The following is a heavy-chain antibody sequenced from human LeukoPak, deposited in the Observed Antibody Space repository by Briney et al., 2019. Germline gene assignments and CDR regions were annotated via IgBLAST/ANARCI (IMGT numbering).Heavy chain of an antibody. J-gene: IGHJ5*02. CDR3: ARDPSNDAPYNWFDP. CDR1: GYTFTGYY. Sequence: ASVKVSCKASGYTFTGYYMHWVRQAPGQGLEWMGWINPNSGGTNYAQKFQGRVTMTRDTSISTAYMELSRLRSDDTAVYYCARDPSNDAPYNWFDPWGQGTLVTVSS. V-gene: IGHV1-2*02. CDR2: INPNSGGT.